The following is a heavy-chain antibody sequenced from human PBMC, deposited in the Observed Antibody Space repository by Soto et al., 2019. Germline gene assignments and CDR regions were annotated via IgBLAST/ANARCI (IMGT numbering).Heavy chain of an antibody. CDR3: ATRSPAFDY. J-gene: IGHJ4*02. V-gene: IGHV1-18*01. Sequence: QVQLVQSGPEVKKPGASVKVSCKTSGYTFTSYGISWVRQAPGQGLEWMGWISTDKGKTSYAQKFQGRVTMTTDTSTSTGYLKLRSLRSDDTAVYYCATRSPAFDYWGQGTLVTVSS. CDR2: ISTDKGKT. CDR1: GYTFTSYG.